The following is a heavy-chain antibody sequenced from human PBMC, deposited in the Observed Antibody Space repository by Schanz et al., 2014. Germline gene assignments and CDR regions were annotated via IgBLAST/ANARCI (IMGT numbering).Heavy chain of an antibody. CDR3: AKALYSGSHYGWFDP. Sequence: VQLLESGGGLVQPGGSLKLSCSASGFTFRNYALSWVRQAPGKGLAWVSAISGSGGSTYYADSVKGRFTISRDNSNHPLYLHMNSLRAADKSCYYSAKALYSGSHYGWFDPWGQGTLVTVSS. CDR1: GFTFRNYA. J-gene: IGHJ5*02. D-gene: IGHD1-26*01. V-gene: IGHV3-23*01. CDR2: ISGSGGST.